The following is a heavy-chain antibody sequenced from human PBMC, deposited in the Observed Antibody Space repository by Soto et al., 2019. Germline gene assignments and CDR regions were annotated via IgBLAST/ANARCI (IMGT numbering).Heavy chain of an antibody. D-gene: IGHD6-13*01. V-gene: IGHV4-59*08. Sequence: QVQLQESGPRLVKPSETLSLTCTVSGDSIGSHYWSWVRQSPGQGLECIGWIHYSGNYIYNPSLRGRVSMSLDTSRNQFSLRLTSVTAADTAVYYCARLPNSGPKPPFDYWGQGTLVTVSS. J-gene: IGHJ4*02. CDR3: ARLPNSGPKPPFDY. CDR1: GDSIGSHY. CDR2: IHYSGNY.